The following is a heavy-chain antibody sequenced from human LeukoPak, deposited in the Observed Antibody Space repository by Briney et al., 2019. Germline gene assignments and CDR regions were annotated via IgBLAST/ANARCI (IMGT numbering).Heavy chain of an antibody. D-gene: IGHD5-18*01. CDR3: ASIRGYSYGNNREYYFDY. J-gene: IGHJ4*02. Sequence: SVKVSCKASGGTFSSYAISWVRQAPGQGLEWMGGIIPIFGTANYAQKFQGRVTITADESTSTAYMELSSLRSEDTAVYYCASIRGYSYGNNREYYFDYWGQGTLVTVSS. V-gene: IGHV1-69*13. CDR1: GGTFSSYA. CDR2: IIPIFGTA.